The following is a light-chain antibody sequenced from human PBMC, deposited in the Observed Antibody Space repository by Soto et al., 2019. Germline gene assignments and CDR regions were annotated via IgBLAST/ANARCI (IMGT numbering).Light chain of an antibody. CDR1: HTIATY. CDR3: QQFYYYAHT. J-gene: IGKJ2*01. V-gene: IGKV1-39*01. Sequence: DIQMTQSPSSLSASVGDRVTLTCRASHTIATYLNWYQQKAGKVPEVLIYGASTLQVGVPSRFTGSGYGTDFTLTINNVQPEEFATHYCQQFYYYAHTFGQGTKLEVK. CDR2: GAS.